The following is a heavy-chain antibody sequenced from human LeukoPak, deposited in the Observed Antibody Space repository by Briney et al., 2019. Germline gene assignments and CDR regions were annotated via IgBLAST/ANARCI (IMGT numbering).Heavy chain of an antibody. Sequence: SETLTLTCTVSGGSISSHYWTWIRQSPGKGLEWIGYISYSGGTNYNPYLKRRVTLSVDTSKNQFSLKLSSVTAADTAVYYCARDPTTVTKGFDIWGQGTMVTVSS. CDR3: ARDPTTVTKGFDI. CDR1: GGSISSHY. J-gene: IGHJ3*02. V-gene: IGHV4-59*11. CDR2: ISYSGGT. D-gene: IGHD4-17*01.